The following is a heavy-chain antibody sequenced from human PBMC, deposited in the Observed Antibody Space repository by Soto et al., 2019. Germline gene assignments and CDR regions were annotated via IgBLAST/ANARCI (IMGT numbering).Heavy chain of an antibody. CDR3: ASPTLGGGSYSGAFDI. J-gene: IGHJ3*02. D-gene: IGHD1-26*01. V-gene: IGHV4-59*01. CDR1: GGSISSYY. Sequence: SETLSLTCTVSGGSISSYYWSWIRQPPGKGLEWIGYIYYSGSTNYNPSLKSRVTISVDTSKNQFSLKLSSVTAADTAVYYCASPTLGGGSYSGAFDIWGQGTMVTVSS. CDR2: IYYSGST.